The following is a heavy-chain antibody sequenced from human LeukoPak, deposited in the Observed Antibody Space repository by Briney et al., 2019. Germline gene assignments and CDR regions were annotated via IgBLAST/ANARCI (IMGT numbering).Heavy chain of an antibody. CDR2: IQSGGTT. CDR3: GRITR. V-gene: IGHV3-53*05. CDR1: GLTVSTTY. J-gene: IGHJ4*02. Sequence: GGSPRLSCAASGLTVSTTYMTWVRQAPGKGLEWVSVIQSGGTTNYADSVKGRFTISRDNSKNTVFLQMNSLRPEGTAVYYCGRITRWGQGAMVTVSS.